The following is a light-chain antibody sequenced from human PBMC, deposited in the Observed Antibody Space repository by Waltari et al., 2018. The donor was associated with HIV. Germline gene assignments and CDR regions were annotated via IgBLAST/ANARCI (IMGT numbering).Light chain of an antibody. Sequence: QSVLTQPASVSGSPGQSLTLSCTGTTHAIGSYNYVPWYQQSPDKAPKLIIYEVSNRPSGVSSRFSGSKSGNTASLTISGLQAEDEAYYHCSSYSRGALLFGGGTKVTVL. V-gene: IGLV2-14*01. CDR3: SSYSRGALL. CDR1: THAIGSYNY. CDR2: EVS. J-gene: IGLJ2*01.